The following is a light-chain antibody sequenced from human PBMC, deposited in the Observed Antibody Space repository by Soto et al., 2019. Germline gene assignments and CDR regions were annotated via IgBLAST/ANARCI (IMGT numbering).Light chain of an antibody. Sequence: EIVLTQSPATLSLSPGERVTLSCRASQSVSSYLAWYQQKPGQAPRLLIYGASNRAPGIPDRFSGSGSGTDFTLTISRLEPEDFAVYYCQQYGISPGTFGQGTKVDI. V-gene: IGKV3-20*01. CDR1: QSVSSY. J-gene: IGKJ1*01. CDR2: GAS. CDR3: QQYGISPGT.